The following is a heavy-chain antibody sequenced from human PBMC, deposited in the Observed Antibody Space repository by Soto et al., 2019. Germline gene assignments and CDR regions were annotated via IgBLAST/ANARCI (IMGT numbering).Heavy chain of an antibody. Sequence: EVQLVESGGDLVKPGGSLRLSCVASAFNFANGWMSWVRQAPGKGLEWVGRIKSKTDGGTADYAAPVKGRFTISRDDSQNTLYLHMDSLNTEDTGLYHSSTDIGFYGLDIWGQGTTVTVSS. D-gene: IGHD2-15*01. CDR1: AFNFANGW. CDR3: STDIGFYGLDI. CDR2: IKSKTDGGTA. V-gene: IGHV3-15*01. J-gene: IGHJ6*02.